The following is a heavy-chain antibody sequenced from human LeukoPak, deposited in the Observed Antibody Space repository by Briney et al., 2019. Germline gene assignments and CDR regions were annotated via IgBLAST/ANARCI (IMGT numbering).Heavy chain of an antibody. V-gene: IGHV4-39*01. D-gene: IGHD5-18*01. CDR2: IYYSGST. CDR1: GGSISGSSYY. CDR3: ARGLRGYSYGY. Sequence: PSETLSLTCTVSGGSISGSSYYWGWIRQPPGKGLEWIGSIYYSGSTYYNPSLKSRVTISVDTSKNQFSLKLSSVTAADTAVYYCARGLRGYSYGYWGQGTLVTVSS. J-gene: IGHJ4*02.